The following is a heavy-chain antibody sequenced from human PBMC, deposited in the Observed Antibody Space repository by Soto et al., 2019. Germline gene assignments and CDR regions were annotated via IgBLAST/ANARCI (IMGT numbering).Heavy chain of an antibody. CDR1: GGSITSSRYY. D-gene: IGHD3-16*01. Sequence: QLQLQESGPGLVKPSETLSLTCPVSGGSITSSRYYWGWIRQSPGKGLEWIASVYYRGNTYDNPSLKRRVTISVDMSKTQFALKLSSVPAADTALYYCARHVGFGDPSDFDPWGQGTLVIVSS. CDR2: VYYRGNT. CDR3: ARHVGFGDPSDFDP. J-gene: IGHJ5*02. V-gene: IGHV4-39*01.